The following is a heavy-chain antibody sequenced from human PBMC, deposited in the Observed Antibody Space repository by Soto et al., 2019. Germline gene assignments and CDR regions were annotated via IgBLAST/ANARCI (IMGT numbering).Heavy chain of an antibody. Sequence: PSQTLSLTCAISGDSVSSNSAAWNWIRQSPSRGLEWLGRTYYRSKWYNDYAVSVKSRITINPDTSKNQFSLQLNSVTPEDTAVYYCANARLRSGAPEYYFDYWGQGTLVTVSS. CDR3: ANARLRSGAPEYYFDY. D-gene: IGHD2-15*01. CDR1: GDSVSSNSAA. V-gene: IGHV6-1*01. CDR2: TYYRSKWYN. J-gene: IGHJ4*02.